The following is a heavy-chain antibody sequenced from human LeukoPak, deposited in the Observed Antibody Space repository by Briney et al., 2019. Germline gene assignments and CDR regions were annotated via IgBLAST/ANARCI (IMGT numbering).Heavy chain of an antibody. V-gene: IGHV1-18*01. D-gene: IGHD2-15*01. CDR3: ARVHCSGGSCYPSRYFQH. CDR1: GYTFTSYG. CDR2: ISAYNGNT. Sequence: GASVKVSCKAPGYTFTSYGISWVRQAPGQGLEWMGWISAYNGNTNYAQKLQGRVTMTTDTSTSTAYMELRSLRSDDTAVYYCARVHCSGGSCYPSRYFQHWGQGTLVTVSS. J-gene: IGHJ1*01.